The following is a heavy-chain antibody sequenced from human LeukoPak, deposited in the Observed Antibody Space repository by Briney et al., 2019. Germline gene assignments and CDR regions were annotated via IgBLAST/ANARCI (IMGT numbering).Heavy chain of an antibody. CDR2: IYHSGST. CDR1: GYPISSGYY. CDR3: ARVTAYSSENYFDY. V-gene: IGHV4-38-2*01. J-gene: IGHJ4*02. D-gene: IGHD6-25*01. Sequence: PSATLSLTCAVSGYPISSGYYWGWIRQPPGKGMEWIGSIYHSGSTYYNPSLKSRVTISVDTSKNQFTLKLSSVIAADTAVYYCARVTAYSSENYFDYWGQGTLVTVSS.